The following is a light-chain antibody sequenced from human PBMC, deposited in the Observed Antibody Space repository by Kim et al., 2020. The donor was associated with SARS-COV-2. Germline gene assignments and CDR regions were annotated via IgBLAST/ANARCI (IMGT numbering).Light chain of an antibody. V-gene: IGKV1-27*01. CDR1: QGISNS. CDR2: SAS. Sequence: SASVGNRVTLTCRASQGISNSLAWYQQKPGKGPKVLIYSASALQSGVPSRFSGRGSGTGFTLNISSLQPEDVATYYCQKYNAAPWTFGQGKKLEI. CDR3: QKYNAAPWT. J-gene: IGKJ1*01.